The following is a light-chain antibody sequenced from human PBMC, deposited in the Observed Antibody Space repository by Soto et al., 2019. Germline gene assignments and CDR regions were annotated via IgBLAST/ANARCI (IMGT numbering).Light chain of an antibody. J-gene: IGLJ3*02. CDR3: CAYAGSGTVV. V-gene: IGLV2-23*01. Sequence: QSVLTQPASVSGSPEQSITISCTGTNNDVGRYNLVSWYQQHPGKAPKVMIYEATKRPSGVSNRFSGSKSGNTASLTISGLQAEDEADYYCCAYAGSGTVVFGGGTKLTVL. CDR2: EAT. CDR1: NNDVGRYNL.